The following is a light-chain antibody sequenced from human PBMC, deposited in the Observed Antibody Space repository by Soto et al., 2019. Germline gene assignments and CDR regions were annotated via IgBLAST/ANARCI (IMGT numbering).Light chain of an antibody. Sequence: QSALTQPPSASGSPGQSVTISCTGTSSDVGKYDYVSWFQHHPGKAPKLIIYEVSKRPSGVPDRFSGSKSGSTASLTVSGLQTEDEADYYCSSYVSYSTFVVFGGGTKLTVL. CDR2: EVS. J-gene: IGLJ2*01. CDR1: SSDVGKYDY. CDR3: SSYVSYSTFVV. V-gene: IGLV2-8*01.